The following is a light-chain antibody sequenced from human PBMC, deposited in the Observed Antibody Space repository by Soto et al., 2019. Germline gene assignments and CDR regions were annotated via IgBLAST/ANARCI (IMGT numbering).Light chain of an antibody. V-gene: IGKV1-39*01. CDR2: AAS. CDR1: QTISSH. J-gene: IGKJ5*01. Sequence: DIEVNQYPSSLSASVGERLIITGLASQTISSHLNWYQQKPGKAPNLLVYAASSLQSGVPSRFAGSGSGTDFTLTISSLQPEDFATYFCQRSYTTPITFGQGTRLEIK. CDR3: QRSYTTPIT.